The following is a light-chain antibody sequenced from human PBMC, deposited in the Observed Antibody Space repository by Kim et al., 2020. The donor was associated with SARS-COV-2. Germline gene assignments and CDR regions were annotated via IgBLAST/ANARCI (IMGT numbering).Light chain of an antibody. CDR2: GAS. CDR3: QQYNNWRAS. CDR1: QSVGSN. V-gene: IGKV3-15*01. Sequence: EIVMTQSPATLSVSPGERATLSCRASQSVGSNLAWYQQKPGQAPRLLIYGASTRATDIPARFSGSGSGTEFTLTISSLQSADFAVYYCQQYNNWRASFGQGTKLEI. J-gene: IGKJ1*01.